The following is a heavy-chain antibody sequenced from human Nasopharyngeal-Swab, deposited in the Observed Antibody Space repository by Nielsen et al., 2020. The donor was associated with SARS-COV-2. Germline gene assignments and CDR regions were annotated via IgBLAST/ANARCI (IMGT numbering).Heavy chain of an antibody. V-gene: IGHV1-69*13. CDR2: IIPIFGTA. D-gene: IGHD3-22*01. CDR3: ARAPPGYYDSSGYARFDP. CDR1: GGTFSSYA. J-gene: IGHJ5*02. Sequence: AVNVSCKACGGTFSSYAISWVRQAPGQGLEWMGGIIPIFGTANYAQKFQGRVTITADESTSTAYMELSSLRSEDTAVYYCARAPPGYYDSSGYARFDPWGQGTLVTVSS.